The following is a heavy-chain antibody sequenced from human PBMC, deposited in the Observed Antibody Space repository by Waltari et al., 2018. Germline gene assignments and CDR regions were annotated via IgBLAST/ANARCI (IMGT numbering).Heavy chain of an antibody. CDR3: ASGSKWSSYYFDY. V-gene: IGHV3-21*01. Sequence: EVQLVESGGGLVKPGGSLRLSCAASGFTFSSYSMNWVRQAPGKGLEWVSSISSSSSYIYYADSVKGRFTISRDNAKNSLYLQMNSLRAEDTAVYYCASGSKWSSYYFDYWGQGTLVTVSS. CDR1: GFTFSSYS. D-gene: IGHD1-26*01. CDR2: ISSSSSYI. J-gene: IGHJ4*02.